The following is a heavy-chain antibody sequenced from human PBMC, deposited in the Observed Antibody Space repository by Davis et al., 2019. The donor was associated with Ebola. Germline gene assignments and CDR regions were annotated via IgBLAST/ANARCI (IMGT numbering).Heavy chain of an antibody. D-gene: IGHD3-16*01. CDR2: INHSGST. CDR3: ARDRGTWFDP. Sequence: SETLSLTCAVYGGSFSGYYWSWIRQPPGEGLEWIGEINHSGSTNYNPSLKSRVTVSADTSKNQFSLKVTSVTAADTAVYYCARDRGTWFDPWGQGTLVTVSS. J-gene: IGHJ5*02. CDR1: GGSFSGYY. V-gene: IGHV4-34*01.